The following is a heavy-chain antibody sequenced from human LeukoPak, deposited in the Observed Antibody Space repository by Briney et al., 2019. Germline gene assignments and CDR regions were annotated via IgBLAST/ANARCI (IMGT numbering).Heavy chain of an antibody. CDR3: ATGHEEGGYYSYYFDY. J-gene: IGHJ4*02. Sequence: ASVKISCKVSGYTFTDYYMHWVQQAPGKGLEWMGLVDPEDGETIYAEKFQGRVTITADTSTDTAYMELSSLRSEDTAVYYCATGHEEGGYYSYYFDYWGQGTLVTVSS. CDR1: GYTFTDYY. V-gene: IGHV1-69-2*01. CDR2: VDPEDGET. D-gene: IGHD3-22*01.